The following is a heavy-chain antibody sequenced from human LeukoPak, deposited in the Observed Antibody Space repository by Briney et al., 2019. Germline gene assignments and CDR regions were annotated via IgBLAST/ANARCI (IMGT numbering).Heavy chain of an antibody. J-gene: IGHJ5*02. CDR2: IHYSGST. D-gene: IGHD3-22*01. V-gene: IGHV4-59*01. CDR3: ARAGYYYDSSGFRWFDP. Sequence: PSETLSLTCTVSGGSISSYYWNWIRQPPGKGLEWIGYIHYSGSTNYNPSLKSRVTISLDTSKNQFSLKLSSVTAADTAVYYCARAGYYYDSSGFRWFDPWGQGTLVTVSS. CDR1: GGSISSYY.